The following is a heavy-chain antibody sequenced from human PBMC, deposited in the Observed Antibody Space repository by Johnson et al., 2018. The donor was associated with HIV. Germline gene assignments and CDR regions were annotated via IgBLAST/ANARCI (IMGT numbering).Heavy chain of an antibody. Sequence: EVQVVESGGGVIRPGGSLRLSCAASGFTFDDYGMSWVRQAPGNGLEWVSGINWHGDSTGYADSVKGRFTISRDNAKNSLYLQMNSLKAEDTALYYCARERAGWGLLDAFDIWGQGTMVTVSS. V-gene: IGHV3-20*04. D-gene: IGHD3-16*01. CDR3: ARERAGWGLLDAFDI. CDR2: INWHGDST. J-gene: IGHJ3*02. CDR1: GFTFDDYG.